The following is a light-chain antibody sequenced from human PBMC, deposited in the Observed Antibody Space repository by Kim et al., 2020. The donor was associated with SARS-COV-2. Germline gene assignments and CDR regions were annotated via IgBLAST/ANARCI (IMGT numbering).Light chain of an antibody. CDR2: GAY. CDR3: QQYSISPLT. J-gene: IGKJ1*01. V-gene: IGKV3-20*01. CDR1: QSISISY. Sequence: EIVLTQSPGTLSLSPGERATLSCRASQSISISYLAWYQQKHGQDPRLLIYGAYSRAAGIPDRFSGSGAETDCTLTISRLEPQDFAVYYCQQYSISPLTFGQGTKVDIK.